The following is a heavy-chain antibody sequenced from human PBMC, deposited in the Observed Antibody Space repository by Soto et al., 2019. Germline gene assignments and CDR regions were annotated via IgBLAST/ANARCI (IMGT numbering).Heavy chain of an antibody. CDR1: GGSFSSYA. CDR2: IIPSFGTP. J-gene: IGHJ5*02. CDR3: ARGSSSTVGPTGWFDP. V-gene: IGHV1-69*01. Sequence: QVQLVQSGDEVKKPGSSVKVSCKASGGSFSSYAFSWVRQAPGQGLEWMGGIIPSFGTPSYAQRFQGRVTISADESTTTVYMDLRRLRSEDTAVYYCARGSSSTVGPTGWFDPWGQGTLVTVSS. D-gene: IGHD1-26*01.